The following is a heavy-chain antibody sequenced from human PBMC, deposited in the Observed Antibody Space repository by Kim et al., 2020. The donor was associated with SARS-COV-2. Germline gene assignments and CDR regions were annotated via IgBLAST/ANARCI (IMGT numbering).Heavy chain of an antibody. Sequence: ASVKVSCKASGYTFTGYYMHWVRQAPGQGLEWMGRINPNSGGTKYAQKFQGRVTMTRDTSISTAYMELSRLRSDDTAVYHCARDGHLLWFGELLSSYYYYGMDVWGQGTTVTVS. CDR3: ARDGHLLWFGELLSSYYYYGMDV. D-gene: IGHD3-10*01. J-gene: IGHJ6*02. CDR1: GYTFTGYY. CDR2: INPNSGGT. V-gene: IGHV1-2*06.